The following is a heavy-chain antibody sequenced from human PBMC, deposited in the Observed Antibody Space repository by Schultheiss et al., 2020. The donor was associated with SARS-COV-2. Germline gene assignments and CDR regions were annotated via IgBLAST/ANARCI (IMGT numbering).Heavy chain of an antibody. J-gene: IGHJ4*02. CDR1: GVSVTTYC. CDR2: IHDSGST. Sequence: SETLSLTCTVSGVSVTTYCWNWIRRPPGKGLEWIGFIHDSGSTDYNPSLKSRVTISVDTSKNQFSLKLSSVTAADTAVYYCARAGIKFGGVIVNNYYFDYWGQGTLVTVSS. V-gene: IGHV4-59*02. CDR3: ARAGIKFGGVIVNNYYFDY. D-gene: IGHD3-16*02.